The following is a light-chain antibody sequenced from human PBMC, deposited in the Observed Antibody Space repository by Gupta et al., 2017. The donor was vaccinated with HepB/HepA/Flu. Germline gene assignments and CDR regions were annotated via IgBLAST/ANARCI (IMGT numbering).Light chain of an antibody. V-gene: IGKV3-20*01. CDR3: QQYGTTPFT. J-gene: IGKJ3*01. CDR2: GAS. Sequence: IVLTQSPPTLSLSPGERATPSCRASQSRGSTHLAWYHQKPGQAPRVLIYGASNRAAGIPERFRGRGSGTDFTLTITRLEPEDFAVYYCQQYGTTPFTFGPGTTVDIK. CDR1: QSRGSTH.